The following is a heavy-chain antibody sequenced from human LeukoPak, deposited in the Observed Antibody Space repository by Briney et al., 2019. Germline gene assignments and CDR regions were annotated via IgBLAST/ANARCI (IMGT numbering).Heavy chain of an antibody. CDR2: IYSGGST. D-gene: IGHD6-13*01. J-gene: IGHJ4*02. CDR1: GFTVSSNY. V-gene: IGHV3-53*01. CDR3: ASGGIAAAAPADY. Sequence: PGGSLRLSCAASGFTVSSNYMSWVRQAPGKGLEWVSVIYSGGSTYYADSVKGRFTISRDNSKNTLYLQMNSLRAEDTAVYYCASGGIAAAAPADYWGQGTLVTVSS.